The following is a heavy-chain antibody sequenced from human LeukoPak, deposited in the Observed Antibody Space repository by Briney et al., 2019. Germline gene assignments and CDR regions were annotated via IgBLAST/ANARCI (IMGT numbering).Heavy chain of an antibody. Sequence: PGGTLRLSCAASGFIFNSYGMTWVRQPPGKGLEWIGEINHSGSTNYNPSLKSRVTISVDTSKNQFSLKLSSGTAADTAVYYCARGRGLGYWGKGTLVTVSS. J-gene: IGHJ4*02. CDR1: GFIFNSYG. CDR2: INHSGST. D-gene: IGHD5/OR15-5a*01. CDR3: ARGRGLGY. V-gene: IGHV4-34*01.